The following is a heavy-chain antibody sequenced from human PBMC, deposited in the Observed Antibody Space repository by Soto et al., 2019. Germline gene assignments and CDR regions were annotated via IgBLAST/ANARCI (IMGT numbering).Heavy chain of an antibody. CDR2: ISAYNGNT. CDR1: GYTFTSYG. CDR3: ARETPATHGLRYYYYGMDV. J-gene: IGHJ6*02. V-gene: IGHV1-18*04. D-gene: IGHD3-16*01. Sequence: GASVKVSCKASGYTFTSYGIGWVRQAPGQGLEWMGWISAYNGNTNYAQKLQGRVTMTTDTSTSTAYMELRSLRSDDTAVYYCARETPATHGLRYYYYGMDVWGQGTTVTVSS.